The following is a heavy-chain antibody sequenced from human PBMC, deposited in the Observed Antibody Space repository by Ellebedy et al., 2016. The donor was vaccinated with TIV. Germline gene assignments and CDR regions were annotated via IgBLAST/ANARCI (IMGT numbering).Heavy chain of an antibody. J-gene: IGHJ5*02. CDR3: AREGDYSNYLGFDP. Sequence: ASVKVSCKASGYTFTGYYMHWVRQAPGQGLEWMGWINPNSGGTNYAQKFQGRVTMTRDTSISTAYMELSRLRSDDTAVYYYAREGDYSNYLGFDPWGQGTLVTVSS. CDR2: INPNSGGT. D-gene: IGHD4-11*01. V-gene: IGHV1-2*02. CDR1: GYTFTGYY.